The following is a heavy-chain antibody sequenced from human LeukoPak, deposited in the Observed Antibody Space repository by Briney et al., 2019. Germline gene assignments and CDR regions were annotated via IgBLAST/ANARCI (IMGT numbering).Heavy chain of an antibody. D-gene: IGHD3-22*01. CDR1: GFTFSSYW. V-gene: IGHV3-74*01. Sequence: GGSLRLSCAASGFTFSSYWMHWVLQAPGKGLVWVSRIKSDGSTNYADSVKGRFTISRDNAKNTVSLQMNSLRAEDTGVYYCARAPSEIGGYYPEYFRHWGQSTLVTVSS. CDR3: ARAPSEIGGYYPEYFRH. CDR2: IKSDGST. J-gene: IGHJ1*01.